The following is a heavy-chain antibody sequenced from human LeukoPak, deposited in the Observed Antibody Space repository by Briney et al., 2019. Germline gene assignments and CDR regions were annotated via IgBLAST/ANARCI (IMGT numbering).Heavy chain of an antibody. D-gene: IGHD3-16*02. Sequence: GGSLRLSCAASGFTFSDYYMNWIRQAPGKGLEWVAVIWYDGRNKFYADSLKGRFTISRDNSKNTLYLQMNSLRAEDTAVYYCARVNRGDAFDIWGQGTLVTVSS. J-gene: IGHJ3*02. CDR2: IWYDGRNK. V-gene: IGHV3-33*08. CDR3: ARVNRGDAFDI. CDR1: GFTFSDYY.